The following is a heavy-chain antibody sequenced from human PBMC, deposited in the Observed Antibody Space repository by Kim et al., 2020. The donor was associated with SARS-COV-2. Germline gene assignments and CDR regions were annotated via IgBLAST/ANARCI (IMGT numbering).Heavy chain of an antibody. CDR2: ISYDGSNK. CDR1: GFTFSSYA. V-gene: IGHV3-30-3*01. D-gene: IGHD3-22*01. CDR3: ASGAERYYYDSSGLAY. J-gene: IGHJ4*02. Sequence: GGSLRLSCAASGFTFSSYAMHWVRQAPGKGLEWVAVISYDGSNKYYADSVKGRFTISRDNSKNTLYLQMNSLRAEDTAMYYCASGAERYYYDSSGLAYWGQGTLVTVSS.